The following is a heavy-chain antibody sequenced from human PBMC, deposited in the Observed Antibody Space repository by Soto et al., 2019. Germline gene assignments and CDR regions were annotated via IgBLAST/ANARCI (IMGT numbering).Heavy chain of an antibody. J-gene: IGHJ6*02. CDR3: ATEITRAYYSYGMDV. V-gene: IGHV1-69*13. Sequence: SVKLSCKASRGTFSSYAISWVRQAPEQGLEWMGGIIPIFGTANYAQKFQGRVTITADESTSTAYMELSSLRSEDTAVYYCATEITRAYYSYGMDVWGQGTTVTVSS. CDR1: RGTFSSYA. CDR2: IIPIFGTA.